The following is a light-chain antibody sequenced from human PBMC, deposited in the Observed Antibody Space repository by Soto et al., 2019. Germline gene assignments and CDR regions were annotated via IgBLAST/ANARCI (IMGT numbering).Light chain of an antibody. CDR3: SSYTSSSTLAV. V-gene: IGLV2-14*01. Sequence: QSVLTQPASVSGSPGQSITISCTGTSSDVGGYNYVSWYQQHPGKAPKLMIYDVSNRPSRVSNRFSGSKSGNTASLTISGLQAEDEADYYCSSYTSSSTLAVFGTRTKLTVL. J-gene: IGLJ1*01. CDR1: SSDVGGYNY. CDR2: DVS.